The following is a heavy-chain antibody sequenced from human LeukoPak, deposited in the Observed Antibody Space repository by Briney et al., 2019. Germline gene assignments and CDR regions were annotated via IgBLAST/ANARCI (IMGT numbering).Heavy chain of an antibody. CDR1: GGSFSGYY. J-gene: IGHJ5*02. CDR2: INHSGST. V-gene: IGHV4-34*01. CDR3: ARKARVLLWFGELFDPPHNWFDP. D-gene: IGHD3-10*01. Sequence: SETLSLTCAVYGGSFSGYYWSWVRQPPGKGLEWIGEINHSGSTNYNPSLKSRVTISVDTSKNQFSLKLSSVTAADTAVYYCARKARVLLWFGELFDPPHNWFDPWGQGTLVTVSS.